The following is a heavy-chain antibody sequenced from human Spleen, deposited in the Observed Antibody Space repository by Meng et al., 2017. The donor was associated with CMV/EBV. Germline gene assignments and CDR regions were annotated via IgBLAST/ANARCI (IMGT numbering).Heavy chain of an antibody. CDR1: GYSFTSCW. J-gene: IGHJ4*02. V-gene: IGHV5-51*01. D-gene: IGHD2-2*03. CDR2: IYPGDSDT. Sequence: GESLKISCKGSGYSFTSCWIGWVRQMPGKGLEWMGIIYPGDSDTRYSPSFQGQVTISADKSISTAYLQWSSLKASDTAMYYCARQPNGYCSSTSCYTADYWGQGTLVTVSS. CDR3: ARQPNGYCSSTSCYTADY.